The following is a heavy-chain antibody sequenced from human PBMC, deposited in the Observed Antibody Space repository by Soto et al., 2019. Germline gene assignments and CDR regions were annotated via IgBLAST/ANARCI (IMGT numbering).Heavy chain of an antibody. CDR1: GFTFSSYG. J-gene: IGHJ6*02. D-gene: IGHD3-10*01. Sequence: QVQLVESGGGVVQPGRSLRLSCAASGFTFSSYGMHWVRQAPGKGLEWVAVIWYDGSNKYYADSVKGRFTISRANCKNTLNLQMSRLRAEHTAVYYCARILWGVLLWFGEARLGGMGVWGQGATVTVSS. CDR3: ARILWGVLLWFGEARLGGMGV. CDR2: IWYDGSNK. V-gene: IGHV3-33*01.